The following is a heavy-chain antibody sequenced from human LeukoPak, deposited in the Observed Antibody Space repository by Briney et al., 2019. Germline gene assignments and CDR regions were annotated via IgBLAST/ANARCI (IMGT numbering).Heavy chain of an antibody. J-gene: IGHJ4*02. Sequence: ASLKVSCKSSGYTFTDYYTRWVRQVPGQGLEWIGIFRPSGTTTVYPLELQGRVTLTRDTSTSTVYMELSSLTSADTAVYFCARESGGRTGGKTFDYWGQGTLVTVSS. CDR1: GYTFTDYY. CDR3: ARESGGRTGGKTFDY. D-gene: IGHD1-26*01. V-gene: IGHV1-46*01. CDR2: FRPSGTTT.